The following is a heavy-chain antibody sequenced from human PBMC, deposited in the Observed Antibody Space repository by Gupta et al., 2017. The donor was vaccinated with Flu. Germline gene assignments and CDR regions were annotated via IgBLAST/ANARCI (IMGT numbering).Heavy chain of an antibody. D-gene: IGHD1-26*01. J-gene: IGHJ4*02. CDR1: YA. CDR3: AEGACFSGCCNNRIDY. CDR2: ISGSGRK. V-gene: IGHV3-23*01. Sequence: YAMSWVRQAPGKGLKWVSGISGSGRKYTDYSVKCRCTISSDTSKSTLDLLIDSLSAVAAAAYSGAEGACFSGCCNNRIDYWGQGTLVTVSS.